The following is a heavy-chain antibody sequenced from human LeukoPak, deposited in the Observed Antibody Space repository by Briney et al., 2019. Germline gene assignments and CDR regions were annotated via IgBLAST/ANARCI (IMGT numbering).Heavy chain of an antibody. CDR3: ARPPSVRYCSSTSCYKDYYYMDV. CDR2: INPNSGGT. D-gene: IGHD2-2*02. Sequence: GASAKVSCKASGYTFTGYYMHWVRQAPGQGLEWMGWINPNSGGTNYAQKFQGRVTMTRDTSISTAYMELSRLRSDDTAVYYCARPPSVRYCSSTSCYKDYYYMDVWGKGTTVTVSS. CDR1: GYTFTGYY. J-gene: IGHJ6*03. V-gene: IGHV1-2*02.